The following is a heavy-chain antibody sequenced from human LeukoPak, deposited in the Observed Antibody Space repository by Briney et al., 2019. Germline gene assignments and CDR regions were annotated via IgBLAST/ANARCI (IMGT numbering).Heavy chain of an antibody. CDR1: GFTFSDSA. D-gene: IGHD1-26*01. CDR2: ISASGGNS. J-gene: IGHJ4*02. Sequence: GGSLRLSCEASGFTFSDSAMSWVRQASGRGLEWVSLISASGGNSYYADSVKGRFTVLRDSSKNTLHLQMNGLRAEDTAVYYCARDIELSCWGQGTLVTVSS. V-gene: IGHV3-23*01. CDR3: ARDIELSC.